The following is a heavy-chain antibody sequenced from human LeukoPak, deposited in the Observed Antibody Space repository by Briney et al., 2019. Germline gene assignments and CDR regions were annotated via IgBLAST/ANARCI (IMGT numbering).Heavy chain of an antibody. V-gene: IGHV3-23*01. J-gene: IGHJ4*02. CDR2: ISGSGGST. CDR1: GFTFSDYY. CDR3: AKEGMVRGVMLG. D-gene: IGHD3-10*01. Sequence: GGSLRLSCAASGFTFSDYYMSWVRQAPGKGLEWVSAISGSGGSTYYADSVKGRFTISRDNSKNTLYLQMNSLRAEDTAVYYCAKEGMVRGVMLGWGQGTLVTVSS.